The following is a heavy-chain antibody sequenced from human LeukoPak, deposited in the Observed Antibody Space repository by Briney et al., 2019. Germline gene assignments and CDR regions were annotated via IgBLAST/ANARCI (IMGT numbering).Heavy chain of an antibody. CDR2: ISAYNGNT. V-gene: IGHV1-18*01. J-gene: IGHJ4*02. Sequence: ASVTVSCKASGYTFTSYGISWVRQAPGQGLEWMGWISAYNGNTNYEQKLQGRVTMTTDTSTSKPYIELRSLRPDDHAVDYCARFLCESGTSCYVQGIDYWGQGTLVTVSS. CDR3: ARFLCESGTSCYVQGIDY. D-gene: IGHD2-2*01. CDR1: GYTFTSYG.